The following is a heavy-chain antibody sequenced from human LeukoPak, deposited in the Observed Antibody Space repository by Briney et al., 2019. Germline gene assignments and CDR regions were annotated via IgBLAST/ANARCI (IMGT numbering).Heavy chain of an antibody. CDR1: GFNFRAYW. Sequence: PGGSLRLSCTTSGFNFRAYWMAWVRQAPGKGLEWVSAISGSGGSTYYADSVKGRFTISRDNSKNTLYLQMNSLRAEDTAVYYCAGNWNYVFYMDVWGKGTTVTVSS. CDR2: ISGSGGST. D-gene: IGHD1-7*01. J-gene: IGHJ6*03. CDR3: AGNWNYVFYMDV. V-gene: IGHV3-23*01.